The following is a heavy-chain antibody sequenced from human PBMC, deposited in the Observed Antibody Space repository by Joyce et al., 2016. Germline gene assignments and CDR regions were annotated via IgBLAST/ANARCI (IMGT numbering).Heavy chain of an antibody. CDR2: ISGSGGSI. J-gene: IGHJ6*03. Sequence: EVKLLESGGGLVQPAGSLRLSCAASGFTFSSYAMSWVRQAQGKGLEWVSGISGSGGSIYDADSVKGRFTFSRDNSKNTLYLQMNSLRAEDTAVYYCAKVAEGSAVYFYYMDVWGKGTTVTVSS. CDR3: AKVAEGSAVYFYYMDV. CDR1: GFTFSSYA. D-gene: IGHD6-6*01. V-gene: IGHV3-23*01.